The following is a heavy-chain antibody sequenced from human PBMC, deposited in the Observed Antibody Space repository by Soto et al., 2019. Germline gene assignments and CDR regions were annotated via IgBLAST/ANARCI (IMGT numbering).Heavy chain of an antibody. D-gene: IGHD2-8*01. CDR2: ISSGGTYI. Sequence: PGGSLRLSCAASGFTFSSCSMSWVRQAPEKGLEWVSSISSGGTYIYYADSVKGRFTVSRDNANNSLYLQLNSLRAEDTAVYYCATRSCSNGVCPFDYWGHGTLVTASS. J-gene: IGHJ4*01. CDR3: ATRSCSNGVCPFDY. CDR1: GFTFSSCS. V-gene: IGHV3-21*01.